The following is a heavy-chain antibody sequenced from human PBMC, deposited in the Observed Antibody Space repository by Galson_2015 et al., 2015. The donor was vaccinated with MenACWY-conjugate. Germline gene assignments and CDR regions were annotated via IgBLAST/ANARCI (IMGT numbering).Heavy chain of an antibody. CDR2: MSYDGSNK. D-gene: IGHD3-9*01. V-gene: IGHV3-30*03. J-gene: IGHJ6*03. Sequence: SLRLSCAASGFTFSSYGMHWVRQAPGKGLEWVAVMSYDGSNKDYADSVKGRFTISRDNSKNTLYLQMNRLRAEDTAVYYCARAHYDILPRTMAVWGKGTTVTVSS. CDR1: GFTFSSYG. CDR3: ARAHYDILPRTMAV.